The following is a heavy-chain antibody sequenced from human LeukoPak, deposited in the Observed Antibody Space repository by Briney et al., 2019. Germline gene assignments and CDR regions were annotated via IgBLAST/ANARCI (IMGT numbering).Heavy chain of an antibody. V-gene: IGHV3-48*03. CDR1: GFTFGSYE. CDR3: ARDNYDTGGYYFD. J-gene: IGHJ4*02. Sequence: GGSLRLSCAASGFTFGSYEMNWVRQAPGKGLDWVSYISSGGDTTYYADSVKGRFTISRDNAKNSLYLQMNSLRAEDTAVYYCARDNYDTGGYYFDWGQGTLVTVSS. CDR2: ISSGGDTT. D-gene: IGHD3-22*01.